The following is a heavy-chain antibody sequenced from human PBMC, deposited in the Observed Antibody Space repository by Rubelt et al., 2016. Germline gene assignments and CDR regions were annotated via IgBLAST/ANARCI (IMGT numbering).Heavy chain of an antibody. CDR2: IKPDGSEE. J-gene: IGHJ6*02. Sequence: LVQPGESLRLSCEGSGFSFTSYWMAWVRQAPGKGLEWVATIKPDGSEEYYVDSVKGRFTISRDNAKNSLYLQMNSLRAEYTAVYYCTRDLFLDTSGYYYFYNGMDVWGQGTTVTVSS. D-gene: IGHD3-22*01. CDR1: GFSFTSYW. V-gene: IGHV3-7*01. CDR3: TRDLFLDTSGYYYFYNGMDV.